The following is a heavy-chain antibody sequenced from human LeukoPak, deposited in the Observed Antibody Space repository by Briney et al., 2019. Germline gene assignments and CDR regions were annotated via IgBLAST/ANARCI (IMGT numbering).Heavy chain of an antibody. CDR2: FHYSGST. J-gene: IGHJ4*02. CDR1: GVSISSYY. CDR3: ARGSSWSYYFDY. V-gene: IGHV4-59*01. Sequence: SETLSLTCAVSGVSISSYYWSWIRQPPGKGLEWIGYFHYSGSTNYSPSLKSRVTISIDTSKNQFSLKVSSVTAADTAVYYCARGSSWSYYFDYWGQGTLVTVSS. D-gene: IGHD6-13*01.